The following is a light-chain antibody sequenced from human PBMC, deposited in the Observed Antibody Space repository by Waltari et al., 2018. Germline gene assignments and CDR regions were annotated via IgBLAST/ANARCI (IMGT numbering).Light chain of an antibody. V-gene: IGKV3-15*01. CDR1: RSVRTN. J-gene: IGKJ4*01. CDR2: GAS. Sequence: EIVMTQSPVTLSVSPGERATLSCRASRSVRTNLAWYHQKPGQSPRLLIYGASTRATGIPARFSGSGSGTEFTLSISSLQSEDCAVYYCLQYNNWPPLTFGGGSKVEI. CDR3: LQYNNWPPLT.